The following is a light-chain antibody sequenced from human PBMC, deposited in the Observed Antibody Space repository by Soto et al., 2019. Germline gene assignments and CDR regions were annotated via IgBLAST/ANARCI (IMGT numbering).Light chain of an antibody. CDR1: QSVNSNF. CDR3: QQYGNSPRT. CDR2: AVS. J-gene: IGKJ2*01. V-gene: IGKV3-20*01. Sequence: EIVLTQSPGTLSLSPGESATLSCRASQSVNSNFFAWYQQKPGQAPRLLIYAVSTRATGIPDRFTGSGSGTDFALSISGMENGDFPIYYCQQYGNSPRTFGQGTRVDIK.